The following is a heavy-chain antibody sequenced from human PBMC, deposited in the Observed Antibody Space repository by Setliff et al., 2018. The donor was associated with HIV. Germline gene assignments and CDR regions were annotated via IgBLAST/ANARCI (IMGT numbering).Heavy chain of an antibody. CDR2: IYSGGST. CDR1: GFTFGEYA. J-gene: IGHJ4*02. V-gene: IGHV3-66*02. CDR3: ARDPYGDIDY. Sequence: GGSLRLSCTASGFTFGEYAMSWVRQAPGKGLEWVSVIYSGGSTYYADSVKGRFTISRDNSKNTLYLQMNSLRAEDTAVYYCARDPYGDIDYWGQGTLVTVSS. D-gene: IGHD4-17*01.